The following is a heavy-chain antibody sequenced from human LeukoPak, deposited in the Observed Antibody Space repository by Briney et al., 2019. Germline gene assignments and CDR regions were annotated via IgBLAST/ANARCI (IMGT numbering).Heavy chain of an antibody. CDR1: GGTFSSYA. J-gene: IGHJ4*02. D-gene: IGHD3-9*01. CDR2: IIPILGIA. Sequence: SVKVSCKASGGTFSSYAISWVRQAPGQGLEWMGRIIPILGIANYAQKFQGRVTITADKSTSTAYMELSSLRSDDTAVYYCARDYHSPNFDILTGYYKHWGQGTLVTVSS. CDR3: ARDYHSPNFDILTGYYKH. V-gene: IGHV1-69*04.